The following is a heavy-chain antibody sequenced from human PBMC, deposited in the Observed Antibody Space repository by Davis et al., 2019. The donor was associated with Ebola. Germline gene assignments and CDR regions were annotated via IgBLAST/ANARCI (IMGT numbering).Heavy chain of an antibody. CDR2: IIGSGPTT. CDR3: ARGWRYFDS. CDR1: GFTFRIYA. D-gene: IGHD3-9*01. V-gene: IGHV3-23*01. Sequence: GESLKISCEASGFTFRIYAMSWVRQAPGKGLEWVSGIIGSGPTTFYADSVKGRFTISRDSATKSLYLQMDSLRDEDTALYYCARGWRYFDSWGQGILVTVSS. J-gene: IGHJ4*02.